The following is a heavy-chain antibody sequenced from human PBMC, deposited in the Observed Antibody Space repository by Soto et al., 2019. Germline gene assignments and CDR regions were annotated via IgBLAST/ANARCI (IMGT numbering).Heavy chain of an antibody. CDR2: ISSEGATT. Sequence: GGSLRLSCSVSGFTFTSYAMHWVRQAPGKGLEYIASISSEGATTYYADSVKGRFIISRDNAKNTLHLQMSSLRAEDTAVYYCVKDRYVDYWGQGILVTVSS. V-gene: IGHV3-64D*06. CDR1: GFTFTSYA. CDR3: VKDRYVDY. J-gene: IGHJ4*02.